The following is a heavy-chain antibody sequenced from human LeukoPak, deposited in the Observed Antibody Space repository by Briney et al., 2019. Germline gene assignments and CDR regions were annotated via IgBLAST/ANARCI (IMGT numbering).Heavy chain of an antibody. CDR1: GFTFSSYA. D-gene: IGHD6-19*01. CDR2: ISGSGGST. J-gene: IGHJ4*02. V-gene: IGHV3-23*01. Sequence: PGGSLRLSCAASGFTFSSYAMSWVRQAPGKGLEWVSVISGSGGSTHYADSVKGRFTITRDNSKNTLYLQMNSLRAEDTAVYYCARDRYSSGWGFDYWGQGTLVTVPS. CDR3: ARDRYSSGWGFDY.